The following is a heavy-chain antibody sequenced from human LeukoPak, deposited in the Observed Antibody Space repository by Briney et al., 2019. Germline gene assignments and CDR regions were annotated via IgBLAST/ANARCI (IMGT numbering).Heavy chain of an antibody. CDR3: GKYLQTAVGANDY. CDR2: IRGSGGVT. D-gene: IGHD4-23*01. J-gene: IGHJ4*02. CDR1: GFTFSSYP. Sequence: PGGSLRLPCAASGFTFSSYPMNWVRQAPGTGLEWVSVIRGSGGVTFYGDSVQGRFTISIDNSRDTLYLQMTNLRAEDTAVYYCGKYLQTAVGANDYWGQGTLVTVSS. V-gene: IGHV3-23*01.